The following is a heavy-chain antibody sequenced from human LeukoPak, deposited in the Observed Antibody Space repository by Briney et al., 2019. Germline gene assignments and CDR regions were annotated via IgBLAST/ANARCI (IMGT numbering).Heavy chain of an antibody. J-gene: IGHJ4*02. CDR2: ISSSSSTI. V-gene: IGHV3-48*04. CDR3: ARQEARNYYYEGLDY. CDR1: GFTFSSYS. D-gene: IGHD3-22*01. Sequence: PGGSLRLSCAASGFTFSSYSMNWVRQAPGKGLEWVSYISSSSSTIYYADSVKGRFTIDRDNSKNTVYLQMNNLRPDDTAIYLCARQEARNYYYEGLDYWGQGNLVTVSS.